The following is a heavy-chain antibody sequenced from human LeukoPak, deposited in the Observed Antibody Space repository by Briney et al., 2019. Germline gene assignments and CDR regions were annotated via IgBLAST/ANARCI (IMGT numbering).Heavy chain of an antibody. CDR3: ARDRKQQLGDYYYYYMDV. CDR1: GGSISSYY. Sequence: PSETLSLTCTVSGGSISSYYWSWIRQPPGKGLEWIGYIYYSGSTNYNPSLKSRVTISVDTSKNQFSLKLSSVTAADTAVYYCARDRKQQLGDYYYYYMDVWGKGTTVTVSS. J-gene: IGHJ6*03. D-gene: IGHD6-13*01. CDR2: IYYSGST. V-gene: IGHV4-59*12.